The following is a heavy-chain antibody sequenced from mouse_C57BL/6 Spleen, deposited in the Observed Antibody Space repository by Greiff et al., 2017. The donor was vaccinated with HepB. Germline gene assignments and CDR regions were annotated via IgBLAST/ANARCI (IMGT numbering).Heavy chain of an antibody. Sequence: VQLQQPGAELVKPGASVKLSCKASGYTFTSYWMHWVKQRPGRGLEWIGRIDPNSGGTKYNEKFKSKATLTVDNPSSTAYMQLSSLTSEDSAVYYCAREGDYYGSSYRFAYWGQGTLVTVSA. V-gene: IGHV1-72*01. CDR3: AREGDYYGSSYRFAY. D-gene: IGHD1-1*01. CDR2: IDPNSGGT. J-gene: IGHJ3*01. CDR1: GYTFTSYW.